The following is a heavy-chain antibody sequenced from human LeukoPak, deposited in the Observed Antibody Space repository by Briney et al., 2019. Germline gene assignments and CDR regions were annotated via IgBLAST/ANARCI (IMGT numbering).Heavy chain of an antibody. V-gene: IGHV4-34*01. J-gene: IGHJ6*03. Sequence: PSETLSLTCAVYGGSFSGYYWSWIRQPPGKGLEWIGEINHSGSTNYNPSLKSRVTISVDTSKNQFSLKLSSVTAADTAVYYCARGQVGYYHYMDVWGKGTTVTVSS. CDR3: ARGQVGYYHYMDV. CDR2: INHSGST. CDR1: GGSFSGYY.